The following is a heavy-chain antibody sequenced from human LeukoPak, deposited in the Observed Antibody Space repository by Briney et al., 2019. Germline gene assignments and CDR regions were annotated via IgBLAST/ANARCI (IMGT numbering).Heavy chain of an antibody. CDR2: IKQDGSEI. CDR1: GFTFSSYW. D-gene: IGHD3-3*01. V-gene: IGHV3-7*01. J-gene: IGHJ3*02. Sequence: PGGSLRLSCAASGFTFSSYWMSWVRQAPGKGLEWVANIKQDGSEIYYVDSVKGRFTISRDDAKNSLFLQMNSLRAEDTAVYYCAREEASGALDALDIWGQGTMVTVSS. CDR3: AREEASGALDALDI.